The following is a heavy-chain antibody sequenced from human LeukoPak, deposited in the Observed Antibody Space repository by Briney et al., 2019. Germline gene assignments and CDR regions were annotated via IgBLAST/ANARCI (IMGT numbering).Heavy chain of an antibody. CDR2: IYSGGST. CDR3: ARDAPVGAGYDYYYYMDV. Sequence: GGSLRLPCTVSGFTVSSNYMSWVRQAPGKGLEWVSVIYSGGSTYYADSVKGRFTISRDNSKNTLYLQMNSLRAEDTAVYYCARDAPVGAGYDYYYYMDVWGKGTTVTVSS. J-gene: IGHJ6*03. CDR1: GFTVSSNY. D-gene: IGHD1-26*01. V-gene: IGHV3-66*01.